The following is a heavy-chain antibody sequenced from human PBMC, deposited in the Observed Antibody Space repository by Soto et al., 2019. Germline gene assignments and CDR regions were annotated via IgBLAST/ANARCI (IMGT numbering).Heavy chain of an antibody. CDR3: ARGSLLHYDILTGYHSTYWYFDL. CDR1: GFTFSSYS. J-gene: IGHJ2*01. V-gene: IGHV3-21*01. Sequence: EVQLVESGGGLVKPGGSLRLSCAASGFTFSSYSMNWVRQAPGKGLEWVSSISSSSSYIYYADSVKGRFTISRDNAKKSLYLQMNSLRAEDTAVYYCARGSLLHYDILTGYHSTYWYFDLWGRGTLVTVSS. CDR2: ISSSSSYI. D-gene: IGHD3-9*01.